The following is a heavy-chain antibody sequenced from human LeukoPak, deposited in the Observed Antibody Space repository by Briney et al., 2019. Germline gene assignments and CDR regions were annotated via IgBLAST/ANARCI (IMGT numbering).Heavy chain of an antibody. Sequence: SEALSLTCAVYGGSFSGYYWSWIRQPPGKGLEWIGEINHSGSTNYNPSLKSRVTISVDTSKNQFSLELSSVTAADTAVYYCARHSSLGSGYYYWGQGTLVTVSS. CDR1: GGSFSGYY. CDR3: ARHSSLGSGYYY. D-gene: IGHD3-22*01. J-gene: IGHJ4*02. V-gene: IGHV4-34*01. CDR2: INHSGST.